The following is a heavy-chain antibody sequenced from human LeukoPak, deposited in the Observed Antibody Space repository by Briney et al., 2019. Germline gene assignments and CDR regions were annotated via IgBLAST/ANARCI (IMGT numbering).Heavy chain of an antibody. V-gene: IGHV3-48*03. CDR2: ISSSGSTI. J-gene: IGHJ4*02. D-gene: IGHD3-10*01. Sequence: GGSLRLSCAASGFTFSSYEMNWVRQAPGKGLEWVSYISSSGSTIYYADSVKGRFTISRDNAKNSLYLQMNSLSAEDTAVYYCARPLEGNHGSGSWYFDYWGQGTLVTVSS. CDR1: GFTFSSYE. CDR3: ARPLEGNHGSGSWYFDY.